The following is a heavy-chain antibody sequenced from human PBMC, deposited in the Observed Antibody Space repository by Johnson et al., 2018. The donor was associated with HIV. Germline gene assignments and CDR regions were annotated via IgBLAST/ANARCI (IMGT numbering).Heavy chain of an antibody. V-gene: IGHV3-33*01. Sequence: HVQLVESGGGVVQPGRSVRLSCAASGLSFSSYGMEWVRQAPGKGLEWVAVIWSDGSNKHYADSVKGRFTISRDNSKNTLYLQMNSLRAEDTAVYYCATSTASDALDIWDQGTMVTVSS. D-gene: IGHD1-1*01. CDR1: GLSFSSYG. CDR2: IWSDGSNK. CDR3: ATSTASDALDI. J-gene: IGHJ3*02.